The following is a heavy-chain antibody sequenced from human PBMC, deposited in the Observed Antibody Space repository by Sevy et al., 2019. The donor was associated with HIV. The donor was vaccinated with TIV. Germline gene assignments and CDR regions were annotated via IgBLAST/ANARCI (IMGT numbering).Heavy chain of an antibody. D-gene: IGHD3-22*01. V-gene: IGHV3-23*01. J-gene: IGHJ4*02. CDR2: ISGSGGST. CDR3: AKDAPSSSYYDSSGPQDY. Sequence: GGSLRLSCAASGFTFSSYAMSWDRQAPGKGLEWVSAISGSGGSTYYAHSVKGRFTISRDNSKNTLYLQMNSLRAEDTAVYYCAKDAPSSSYYDSSGPQDYWGQGTLVTVSS. CDR1: GFTFSSYA.